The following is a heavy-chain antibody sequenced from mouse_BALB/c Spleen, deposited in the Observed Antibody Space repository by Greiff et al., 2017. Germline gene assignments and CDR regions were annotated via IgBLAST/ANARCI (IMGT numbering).Heavy chain of an antibody. V-gene: IGHV5-6-2*01. CDR1: GFTFSSYY. Sequence: EVKLMESGGGLVKLGGSLKLSCAASGFTFSSYYMSWVRQTPEKRLELVAAINSNGGSTYYPDTVKGRFTISRDNAKNTLYLQMSSLKSEDTALYYCARQIYYDYDGAMDYWGQGTSVTVSS. J-gene: IGHJ4*01. CDR3: ARQIYYDYDGAMDY. D-gene: IGHD2-4*01. CDR2: INSNGGST.